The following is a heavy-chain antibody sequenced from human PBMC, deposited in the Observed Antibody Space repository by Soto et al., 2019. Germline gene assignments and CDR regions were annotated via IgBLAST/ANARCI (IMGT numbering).Heavy chain of an antibody. J-gene: IGHJ4*02. D-gene: IGHD6-19*01. CDR3: ARAVAVPADFDY. CDR2: INAGNGYT. V-gene: IGHV1-3*05. CDR1: GYTFTGYA. Sequence: QVQLVQSGAEEKKPGASVKVSCKASGYTFTGYAMHWVRQAPGQRLEWMGWINAGNGYTKYSQKFQGRVTITRDTSASTAYMELSSLRSEDTAVYSCARAVAVPADFDYWGQGTLVTVSS.